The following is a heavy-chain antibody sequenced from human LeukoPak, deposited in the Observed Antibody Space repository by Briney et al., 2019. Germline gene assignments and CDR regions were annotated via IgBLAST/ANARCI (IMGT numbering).Heavy chain of an antibody. CDR2: IILIFGTA. D-gene: IGHD6-13*01. V-gene: IGHV1-69*05. CDR1: GGTFSSYA. J-gene: IGHJ6*03. Sequence: SVKVSCKASGGTFSSYAISWVRQAPGQGLEWMGGIILIFGTANYAQKFQGRVTITTDESTSTAYMELSSLRSEDTAVYYCASSGYGSSKQGDYYYMDVWGKGTTVTVSS. CDR3: ASSGYGSSKQGDYYYMDV.